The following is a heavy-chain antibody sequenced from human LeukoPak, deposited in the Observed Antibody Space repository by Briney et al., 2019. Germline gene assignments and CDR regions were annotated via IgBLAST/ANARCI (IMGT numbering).Heavy chain of an antibody. V-gene: IGHV1-69*04. Sequence: SVKVSCKASGGTFSSYAISWVRQAPGQGLEWMGRIIPVLGIANYAQKFQGRVTITADKSTSTAYMELSSLRAEDTAMYYCARGEGGILAAPEDCWGQGTLVTVAS. CDR2: IIPVLGIA. CDR3: ARGEGGILAAPEDC. J-gene: IGHJ4*02. CDR1: GGTFSSYA. D-gene: IGHD6-13*01.